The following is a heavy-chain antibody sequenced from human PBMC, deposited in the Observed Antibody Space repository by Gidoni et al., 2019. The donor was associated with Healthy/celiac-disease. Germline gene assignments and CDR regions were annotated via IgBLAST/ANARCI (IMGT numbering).Heavy chain of an antibody. V-gene: IGHV4-30-2*01. CDR3: ARVTRAAAGLYYFDY. CDR2: IYHSGST. CDR1: GGPISSGGYS. Sequence: QLQLQESGSGLVKPSQTLSLTCAVSGGPISSGGYSWSWIRQPPGKGLEWIGYIYHSGSTYYNPSLKSRVTISVDRSKNQFSLKLSSVTAADTAVYYCARVTRAAAGLYYFDYWGQGTLVTVSS. J-gene: IGHJ4*02. D-gene: IGHD6-13*01.